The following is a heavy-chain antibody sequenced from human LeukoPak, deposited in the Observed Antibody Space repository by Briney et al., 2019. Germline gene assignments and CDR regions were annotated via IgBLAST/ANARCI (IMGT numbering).Heavy chain of an antibody. D-gene: IGHD6-19*01. CDR3: ARVISVAGYDY. CDR1: GFTFSSYS. V-gene: IGHV3-21*01. J-gene: IGHJ4*02. CDR2: ITSSSSYI. Sequence: GGSLRLSCAASGFTFSSYSMNWVRQAPGKGLEWVSSITSSSSYIYYADSVKGRFTISRDNAKNSLYLQMNSLRAEDTAVYYCARVISVAGYDYWGQGTLVTVSS.